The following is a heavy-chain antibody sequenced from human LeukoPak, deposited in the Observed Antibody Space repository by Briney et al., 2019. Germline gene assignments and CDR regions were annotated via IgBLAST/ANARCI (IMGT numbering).Heavy chain of an antibody. CDR2: ISGSGGTT. D-gene: IGHD5-18*01. Sequence: GGSPRLSCAASGFTFSSYAMSWVRQAPGKGLEWVSVISGSGGTTYYADSVKGRFTISRDNSKNTLYVQMNSLRAEDTAVYFCAKRQRGSTYGTADYWGQGTLVTVSS. CDR3: AKRQRGSTYGTADY. J-gene: IGHJ4*02. V-gene: IGHV3-23*01. CDR1: GFTFSSYA.